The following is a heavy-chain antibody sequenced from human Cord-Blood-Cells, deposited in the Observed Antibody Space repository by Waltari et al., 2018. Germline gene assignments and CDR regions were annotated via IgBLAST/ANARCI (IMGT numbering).Heavy chain of an antibody. D-gene: IGHD6-19*01. CDR1: GGPVRSCSYY. Sequence: QVQLQESGPGLGKPSETLSLTCPVSGGPVRSCSYYWTWIRQPPGKGLEWIGYIYYSGSTNYNPSLKSRVTISVDTSKNQFSLKLSSVTAADTAVYYCARSGSGWYFDYWGQGTLVTVSS. CDR3: ARSGSGWYFDY. J-gene: IGHJ4*02. CDR2: IYYSGST. V-gene: IGHV4-61*01.